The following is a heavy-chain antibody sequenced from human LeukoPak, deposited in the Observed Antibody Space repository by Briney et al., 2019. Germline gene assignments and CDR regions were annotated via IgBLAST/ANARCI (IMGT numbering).Heavy chain of an antibody. CDR2: SSDSGRGNI. V-gene: IGHV3-48*03. CDR3: ARETPNCGGDCFDY. J-gene: IGHJ4*02. Sequence: AGSLRLSCAASGFTLSNNGINWGRQPPGKGMEWVSYSSDSGRGNIYYADSVKGRFTLSRDNAKNSLYLQMNSLRAEDTAIYYCARETPNCGGDCFDYWGQGTLVTVSS. CDR1: GFTLSNNG. D-gene: IGHD2-21*02.